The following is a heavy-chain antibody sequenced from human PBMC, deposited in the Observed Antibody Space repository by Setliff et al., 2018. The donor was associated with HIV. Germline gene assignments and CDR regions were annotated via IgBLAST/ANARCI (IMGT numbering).Heavy chain of an antibody. CDR3: ASDSSTCWLSVDY. CDR1: GYTFNSYY. J-gene: IGHJ4*02. V-gene: IGHV1-46*02. CDR2: VNPSGDNA. Sequence: ASVKVSCKASGYTFNSYYMHWVRQAPGQGLEWMGLVNPSGDNAHYAQKFQGRVIMTRDTSTSALYLEVSSLISEDTAVYYCASDSSTCWLSVDYWGQGTLVTVSS. D-gene: IGHD6-19*01.